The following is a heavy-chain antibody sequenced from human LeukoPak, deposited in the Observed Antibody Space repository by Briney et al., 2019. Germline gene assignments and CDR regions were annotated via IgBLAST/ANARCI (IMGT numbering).Heavy chain of an antibody. CDR2: IYYSGST. Sequence: TSETLSLTCTVSGGSISSCYWSWIRQPPGKGLEWIGYIYYSGSTNYNPSLKSRVTISVDTSKNQFSLKLSSVTAADTAVYYCARVAYCGGDCYHIDYWGQGTLVTV. J-gene: IGHJ4*02. V-gene: IGHV4-59*01. CDR1: GGSISSCY. CDR3: ARVAYCGGDCYHIDY. D-gene: IGHD2-21*02.